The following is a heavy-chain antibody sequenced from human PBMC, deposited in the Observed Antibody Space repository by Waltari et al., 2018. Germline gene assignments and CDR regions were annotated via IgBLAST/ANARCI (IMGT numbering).Heavy chain of an antibody. CDR3: ARLHEGYSYGYQDY. Sequence: EVQLVQSGAEVKKPGEFLKISCKGSGYTFTNYWIGWLRQMPGKGLEWMGIIYPVDQDNRYNPSFPGQVTITADNTISTALLQWSSLKASDTAMYYCARLHEGYSYGYQDYWGQGTLVTVSS. V-gene: IGHV5-51*01. D-gene: IGHD5-18*01. CDR1: GYTFTNYW. CDR2: IYPVDQDN. J-gene: IGHJ4*02.